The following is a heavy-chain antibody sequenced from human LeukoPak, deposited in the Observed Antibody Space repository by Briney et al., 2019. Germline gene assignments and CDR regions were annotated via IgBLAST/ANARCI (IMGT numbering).Heavy chain of an antibody. Sequence: SETLSLTCTVSGVSVSNSNFYWGWIRRPPGKGPEFIGSMHYSGSTYYNPSLKSRVAVFVDTSKNQFSLNLRFVTDADTAVYYCARGVYCSSASCYWDWRQGTLVTVSS. J-gene: IGHJ4*02. CDR3: ARGVYCSSASCYWD. D-gene: IGHD2-2*01. V-gene: IGHV4-39*02. CDR1: GVSVSNSNFY. CDR2: MHYSGST.